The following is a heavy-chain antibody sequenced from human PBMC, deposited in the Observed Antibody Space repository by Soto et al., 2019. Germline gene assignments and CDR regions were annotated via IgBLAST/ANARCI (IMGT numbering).Heavy chain of an antibody. CDR2: ISYDGSNK. CDR3: AKDKERWFGELGYYYYGMDV. D-gene: IGHD3-10*01. J-gene: IGHJ6*02. V-gene: IGHV3-30*18. CDR1: GFTFSSYG. Sequence: QVQLVESGGGVVQPGRSLRLSCAASGFTFSSYGMHWVRQAPGKGLEWVAVISYDGSNKYYADSVKGRFTISRDNSKNTLYLQMNGLRAEDTAVYYCAKDKERWFGELGYYYYGMDVWGQGTTVTVSS.